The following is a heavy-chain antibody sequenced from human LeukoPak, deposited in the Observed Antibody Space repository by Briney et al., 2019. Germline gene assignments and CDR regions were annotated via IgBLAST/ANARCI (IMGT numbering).Heavy chain of an antibody. CDR1: GFTLSIYG. V-gene: IGHV3-30*18. CDR2: ISYDGSNK. Sequence: GGSLRLSCAASGFTLSIYGMHWVRQAPGKGLEWVAVISYDGSNKYYADSVKGRFTISRDNSKNTLYLQMNSLRAEDTAVYYCANAHGPEYSSSWPPYAYGMAVWGQGTTVTVSS. J-gene: IGHJ6*02. D-gene: IGHD6-13*01. CDR3: ANAHGPEYSSSWPPYAYGMAV.